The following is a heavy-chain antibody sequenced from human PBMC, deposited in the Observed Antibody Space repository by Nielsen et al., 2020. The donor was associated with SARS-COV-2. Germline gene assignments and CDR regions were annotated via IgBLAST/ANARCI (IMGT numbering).Heavy chain of an antibody. CDR1: GGSISSGGYY. CDR3: ARESSGYDHYNYGMDV. Sequence: SVTLSLTCTVSGGSISSGGYYWSWMRHHPGKGLEWIGYLYFSGRTCYNPSLQSRVTISVDTSKNKFSLSLRSVTAADTAVYYCARESSGYDHYNYGMDVWGKGTTVTVSS. V-gene: IGHV4-31*03. J-gene: IGHJ6*04. CDR2: LYFSGRT. D-gene: IGHD5-12*01.